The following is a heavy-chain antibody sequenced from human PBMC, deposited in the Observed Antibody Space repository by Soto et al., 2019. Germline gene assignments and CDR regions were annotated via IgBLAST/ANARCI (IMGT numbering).Heavy chain of an antibody. CDR3: ARASAVGGYYSYGMDV. CDR2: IYYSGST. Sequence: QVQLQESGPGLVKPSQTLSLTCTVSGASISSGDYYWSWIRQPPGKGLEWIGYIYYSGSTYHNPSLKSRVIISVDTSKNQFALKLSSVTAADTAVYYCARASAVGGYYSYGMDVWGQGTTVTVSS. J-gene: IGHJ6*02. D-gene: IGHD6-19*01. CDR1: GASISSGDYY. V-gene: IGHV4-30-4*01.